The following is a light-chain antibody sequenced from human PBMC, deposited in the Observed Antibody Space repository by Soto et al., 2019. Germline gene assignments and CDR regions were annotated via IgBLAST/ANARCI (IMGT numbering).Light chain of an antibody. CDR1: QSVLYSSNNKNY. Sequence: DIVMTQSPDSLAVSLGERATINCKSSQSVLYSSNNKNYLTWYQQKPGQPPKLLIYWASIRESGVPDRFSGSGSGTDFTLTISSLQAEDVAVYYCQQSYSTPRTFGQGTKLEIK. CDR2: WAS. J-gene: IGKJ2*01. V-gene: IGKV4-1*01. CDR3: QQSYSTPRT.